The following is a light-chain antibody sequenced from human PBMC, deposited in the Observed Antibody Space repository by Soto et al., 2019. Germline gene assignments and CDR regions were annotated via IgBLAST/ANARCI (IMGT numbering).Light chain of an antibody. J-gene: IGKJ1*01. CDR3: PNYNSAPRT. CDR1: QGISND. Sequence: DIQMTQSPSSLSASIGDRVTISCRASQGISNDLAWYQQKPGKVPYLLIYAASTSHSGVPSRFRGSGSWTDFSLTISSLKPEDVAAYYCPNYNSAPRTCGQGTKVDI. CDR2: AAS. V-gene: IGKV1-27*01.